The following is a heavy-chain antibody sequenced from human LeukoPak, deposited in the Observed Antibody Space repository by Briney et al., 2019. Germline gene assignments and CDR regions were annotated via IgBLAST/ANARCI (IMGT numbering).Heavy chain of an antibody. D-gene: IGHD3-22*01. Sequence: GGSLRLSCAASGFTFSSYWMSWVRQAPGKGLEWVANIKQDGSEKYYVDSVKGRFTISRDNAKNSLYLQMNSLRAEDTAVYYCAREAQTYYYDRAIDYWGQGTLVTVSS. CDR3: AREAQTYYYDRAIDY. J-gene: IGHJ4*02. V-gene: IGHV3-7*01. CDR2: IKQDGSEK. CDR1: GFTFSSYW.